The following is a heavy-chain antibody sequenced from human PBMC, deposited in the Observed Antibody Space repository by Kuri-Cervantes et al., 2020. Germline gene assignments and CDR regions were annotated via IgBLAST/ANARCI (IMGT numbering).Heavy chain of an antibody. D-gene: IGHD1-1*01. V-gene: IGHV4-30-2*01. J-gene: IGHJ4*02. CDR1: GGSISSGGYS. CDR3: ARVGGQLKTGTTGSDY. Sequence: SCAVSGGSISSGGYSWSWIRQPPGKGLEWIGYIYHSGSTYYNPSLKSRVTISVDRSKNQFSLKLSSVTAADTAVYYCARVGGQLKTGTTGSDYWGQGTLVTVSS. CDR2: IYHSGST.